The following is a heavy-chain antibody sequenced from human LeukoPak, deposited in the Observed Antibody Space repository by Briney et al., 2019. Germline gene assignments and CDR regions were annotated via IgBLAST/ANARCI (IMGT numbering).Heavy chain of an antibody. J-gene: IGHJ4*02. CDR3: ARVMAYCSGGSCSFFDN. CDR2: ISSSSSYI. CDR1: GFTFSSYS. V-gene: IGHV3-21*01. D-gene: IGHD2-15*01. Sequence: GGSLRLSCAASGFTFSSYSMNWVRQAPGKGLEWVSSISSSSSYIYYADPVKGRFTISRDNAKNSLYLQMNSLRAEDTAVYYCARVMAYCSGGSCSFFDNWGQGTLVTVSS.